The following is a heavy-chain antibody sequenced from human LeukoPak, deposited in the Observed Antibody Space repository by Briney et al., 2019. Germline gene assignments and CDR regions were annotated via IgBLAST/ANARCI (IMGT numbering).Heavy chain of an antibody. Sequence: PGGSLRLSCAASGVTFKTHAMSWVRQAPGKGLEWVSRIDDSGVIRSYADSVKGRFTISRDNSKMTLTLQMNSLRAEDTAVYYCAKRLKRNYYYHYAMDVWGQGTTVTVSS. CDR1: GVTFKTHA. D-gene: IGHD3-22*01. CDR3: AKRLKRNYYYHYAMDV. J-gene: IGHJ6*02. V-gene: IGHV3-23*01. CDR2: IDDSGVIR.